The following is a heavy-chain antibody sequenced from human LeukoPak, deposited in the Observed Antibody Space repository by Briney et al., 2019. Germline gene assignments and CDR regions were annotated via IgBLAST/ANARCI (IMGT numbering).Heavy chain of an antibody. V-gene: IGHV4-34*01. Sequence: SETLSLTCAVYGGSFSGYYWSWIRQPPGKGLEWIGEINHSGSTNYNPSLKSRVTISVDTSKNQFSLKLTSVTAADTAVYYCARPRELGSLDFDYWGQGTLVTVSS. J-gene: IGHJ4*02. CDR2: INHSGST. D-gene: IGHD3-10*01. CDR3: ARPRELGSLDFDY. CDR1: GGSFSGYY.